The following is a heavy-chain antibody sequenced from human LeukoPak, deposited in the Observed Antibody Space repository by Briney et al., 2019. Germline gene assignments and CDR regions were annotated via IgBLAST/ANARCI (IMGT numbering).Heavy chain of an antibody. D-gene: IGHD2-2*01. V-gene: IGHV4-30-4*01. CDR3: ARDQYCSSTSCPDGLDI. CDR2: IYYSGST. J-gene: IGHJ3*02. Sequence: SQTLSLTCTVSGGSISSGDYYWSWIRQPPGKGLEWIGYIYYSGSTYYNPSLKSRVTISVDTSKNQFSLKLSSVTAADTAVYYCARDQYCSSTSCPDGLDIWGQGRMVTVSS. CDR1: GGSISSGDYY.